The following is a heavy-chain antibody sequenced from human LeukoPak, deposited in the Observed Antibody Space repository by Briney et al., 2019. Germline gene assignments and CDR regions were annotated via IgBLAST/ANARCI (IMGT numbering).Heavy chain of an antibody. CDR1: GFTFSNAW. J-gene: IGHJ4*02. Sequence: PGGSLRLSCAASGFTFSNAWMSWVRQAPGKGLEWVGRIKSKTDGGTTDYAAPVKGRFTISRDDSKNTVFLQMNSLKTEDTAVYFCTTRHYDILTGVDYWGQGTLVTVSS. D-gene: IGHD3-9*01. CDR2: IKSKTDGGTT. CDR3: TTRHYDILTGVDY. V-gene: IGHV3-15*01.